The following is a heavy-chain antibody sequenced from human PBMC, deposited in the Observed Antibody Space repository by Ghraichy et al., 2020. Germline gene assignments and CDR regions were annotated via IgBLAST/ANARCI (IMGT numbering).Heavy chain of an antibody. CDR2: IYSGGST. CDR3: ARGGDCSGGSCYPINWFDP. V-gene: IGHV3-53*01. J-gene: IGHJ5*02. Sequence: GSLRLSCAASGFTVSSNYMSWVRQAPGKGLEWVSVIYSGGSTYYADSVKGRFTISRDNSKNTLYLQMNSLRAEDTAVYYCARGGDCSGGSCYPINWFDPWGQGTLVTVSS. CDR1: GFTVSSNY. D-gene: IGHD2-15*01.